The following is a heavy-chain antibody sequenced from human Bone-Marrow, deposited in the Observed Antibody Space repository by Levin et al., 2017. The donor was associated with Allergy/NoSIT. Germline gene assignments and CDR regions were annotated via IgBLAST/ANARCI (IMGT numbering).Heavy chain of an antibody. D-gene: IGHD6-6*01. CDR1: GASVNSSPHH. CDR2: LSYSGST. CDR3: ARHPSTSWYLDS. Sequence: SETLSLTCTVSGASVNSSPHHWGWIRQPPGTGLEWIGSLSYSGSTYYNPSLRSRITISVDTSKNQFSLQMRSVTAADTAVYYCARHPSTSWYLDSWGQGTLVTVAS. J-gene: IGHJ4*02. V-gene: IGHV4-39*01.